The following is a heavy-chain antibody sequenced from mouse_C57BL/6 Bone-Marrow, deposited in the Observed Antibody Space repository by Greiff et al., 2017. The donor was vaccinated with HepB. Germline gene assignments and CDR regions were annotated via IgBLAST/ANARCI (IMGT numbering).Heavy chain of an antibody. CDR2: IYPRSGNT. CDR1: GYTFTSYG. Sequence: QVQLQQSGAELARPGASVKLSCKASGYTFTSYGISWVKQRTGQGLEWIGEIYPRSGNTYYNEKFKGKATLTADKSSSTAYMELRSLTSEDSAVYFCARSVYGSLLWYFDVWGTGTTVTVSS. CDR3: ARSVYGSLLWYFDV. V-gene: IGHV1-81*01. D-gene: IGHD1-1*01. J-gene: IGHJ1*03.